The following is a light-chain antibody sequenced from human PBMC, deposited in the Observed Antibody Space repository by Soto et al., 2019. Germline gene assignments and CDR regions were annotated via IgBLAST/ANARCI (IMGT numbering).Light chain of an antibody. CDR2: GAS. V-gene: IGKV3-20*01. CDR1: QSVDATF. J-gene: IGKJ1*01. CDR3: QQYMSSVT. Sequence: EIVLTQSPVSLSLSPGQRATLSCRASQSVDATFFAWYQKKPGQAPRLLIQGASKRYTGIPDRFSGSGSVTAFTLILSRLEPAAFTVYYCQQYMSSVTVDQRTMVEVK.